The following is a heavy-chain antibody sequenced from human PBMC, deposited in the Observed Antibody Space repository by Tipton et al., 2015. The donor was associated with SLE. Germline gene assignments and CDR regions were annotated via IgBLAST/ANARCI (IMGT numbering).Heavy chain of an antibody. J-gene: IGHJ6*02. V-gene: IGHV3-43*01. CDR3: GRGVYSEGSVGMDV. Sequence: SLRLSCATSGFSFDDYTMHWVRQAPGKNLEWVSLISWDGVSSHYAESVKGRFTISRDNAKNTLYLQMHSLRVDDTAVYYCGRGVYSEGSVGMDVWGQGTTVTVSS. D-gene: IGHD3-22*01. CDR2: ISWDGVSS. CDR1: GFSFDDYT.